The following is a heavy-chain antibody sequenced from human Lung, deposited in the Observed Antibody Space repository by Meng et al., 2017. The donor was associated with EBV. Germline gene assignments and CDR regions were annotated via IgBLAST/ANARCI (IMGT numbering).Heavy chain of an antibody. CDR2: TYYMSKWYN. V-gene: IGHV6-1*01. CDR1: GDSVSSNSAA. D-gene: IGHD2-2*01. CDR3: ARATSGFDS. Sequence: VQLEQSGPGLVXXXXXLPLTCDISGDSVSSNSAAWNWIRQSPLRGLEWLGRTYYMSKWYNDYAVSVKSRISINPDTSKNQFSLQLNSVTPEDTAVYYCARATSGFDSWGQGTLVTVSS. J-gene: IGHJ4*02.